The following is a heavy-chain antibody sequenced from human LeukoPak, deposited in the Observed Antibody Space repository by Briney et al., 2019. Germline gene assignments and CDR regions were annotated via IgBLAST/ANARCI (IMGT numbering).Heavy chain of an antibody. CDR2: IIPIFGTA. Sequence: SVKVSCKASGGTFSSYAISWVRQAPGQGLEWMGGIIPIFGTANYAQKFQGRVTITADKSTSTTYMELSSLRSEDTAVYYCASRYCTNGVCYSGWFDPWGQGTLVTVSS. CDR1: GGTFSSYA. CDR3: ASRYCTNGVCYSGWFDP. V-gene: IGHV1-69*06. D-gene: IGHD2-8*01. J-gene: IGHJ5*02.